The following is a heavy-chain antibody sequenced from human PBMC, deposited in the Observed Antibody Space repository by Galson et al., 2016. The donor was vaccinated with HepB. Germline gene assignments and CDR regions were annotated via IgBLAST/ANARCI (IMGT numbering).Heavy chain of an antibody. CDR2: IYYSGTT. Sequence: ETLSLTCTVSGGSISNYYWTWIRQPPGKGLEWIGHIYYSGTTNDNPSLKSRVTMSVDKSKNQLSLNLTSVTAADTAVYYCARVRFLEWLTGSGMDVWGQGTTVTVSS. V-gene: IGHV4-59*12. CDR3: ARVRFLEWLTGSGMDV. D-gene: IGHD3-3*01. J-gene: IGHJ6*02. CDR1: GGSISNYY.